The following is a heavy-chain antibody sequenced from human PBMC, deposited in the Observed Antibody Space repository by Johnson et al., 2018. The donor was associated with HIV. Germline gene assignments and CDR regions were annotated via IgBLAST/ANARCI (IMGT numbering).Heavy chain of an antibody. Sequence: VQLVESGGGLVQPGRSLRLSCAASGFTFSSYTMHWVRQAPGKGLEAGVGGRIKSKTDGGTTDYAAPVKGRFTISRDDSKNTLYLQMNSLKTEDTAVYYCTTEAYSSSSAAFDIWGQGTMVTVSS. CDR3: TTEAYSSSSAAFDI. J-gene: IGHJ3*02. CDR2: IKSKTDGGTT. D-gene: IGHD6-6*01. V-gene: IGHV3-15*01. CDR1: GFTFSSYT.